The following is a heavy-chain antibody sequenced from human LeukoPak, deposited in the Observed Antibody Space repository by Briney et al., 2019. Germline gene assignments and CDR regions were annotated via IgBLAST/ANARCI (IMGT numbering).Heavy chain of an antibody. J-gene: IGHJ6*03. D-gene: IGHD3-10*01. CDR2: IRGNGGGT. Sequence: RGSLRLSCAASGFTFRSYAMSWVRQAPGKGLEWVAVIRGNGGGTYYADSVKGRFTISGDNSKSTLYLQMNSLRDEDTAVYYCAKDLFSGSGRAGNMDVWGKGTTVTVSS. CDR3: AKDLFSGSGRAGNMDV. CDR1: GFTFRSYA. V-gene: IGHV3-23*01.